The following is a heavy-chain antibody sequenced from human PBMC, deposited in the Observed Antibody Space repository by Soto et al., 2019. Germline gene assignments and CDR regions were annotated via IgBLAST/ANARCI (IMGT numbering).Heavy chain of an antibody. CDR2: ISAYNGNT. D-gene: IGHD6-6*01. CDR1: GYTFTSYG. J-gene: IGHJ4*02. Sequence: RASVKVSCKATGYTFTSYGISWVRQAPGQGLEWKGWISAYNGNTNYAQKLQGRVTMTTDTSTSTAYMELRSLRSDDTAVYYCARFAWYSSSSDYWGQGTLVTVSS. CDR3: ARFAWYSSSSDY. V-gene: IGHV1-18*04.